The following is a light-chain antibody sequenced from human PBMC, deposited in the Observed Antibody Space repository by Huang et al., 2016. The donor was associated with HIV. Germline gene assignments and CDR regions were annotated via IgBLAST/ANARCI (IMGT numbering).Light chain of an antibody. V-gene: IGKV1-8*01. Sequence: IRMTQSPSSLSASTGDRVTITCRASQNVGTSLAWSQQRPGRAPVLLIYDASTLQRGVPSRFSGSGSRTVFTLTIGCLQVEDAATYYCQHSDGLSPLTFGGGT. J-gene: IGKJ4*01. CDR3: QHSDGLSPLT. CDR2: DAS. CDR1: QNVGTS.